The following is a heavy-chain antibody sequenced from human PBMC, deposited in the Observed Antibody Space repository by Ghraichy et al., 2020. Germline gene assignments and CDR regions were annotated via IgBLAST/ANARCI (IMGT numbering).Heavy chain of an antibody. D-gene: IGHD4-17*01. CDR2: IYYSGST. Sequence: SETLSLTCTVSGGSISSGGYYWSWIRQHPGKGLEWIGYIYYSGSTYYNPSLKSRVTISVDTSKNQFSLKLSSVTAADTAVYYCARDGNYGYWYFDLWGRGTLVTVSS. J-gene: IGHJ2*01. CDR1: GGSISSGGYY. V-gene: IGHV4-31*03. CDR3: ARDGNYGYWYFDL.